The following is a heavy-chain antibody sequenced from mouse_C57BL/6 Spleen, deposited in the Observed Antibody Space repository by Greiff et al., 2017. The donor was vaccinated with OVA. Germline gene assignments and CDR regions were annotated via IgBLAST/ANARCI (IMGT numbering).Heavy chain of an antibody. V-gene: IGHV1-18*01. D-gene: IGHD1-1*01. J-gene: IGHJ4*01. CDR2: INPNNGGT. CDR1: GYTFTDYN. CDR3: ARSVYYYSSNYDYAMDY. Sequence: VQLKESGPELVKPGASVKIPCKASGYTFTDYNMDWVKQSHGKSLEWIGDINPNNGGTIYNQKFKGKATLTVDKSSRTAYMELRSLTSEDTAVYYCARSVYYYSSNYDYAMDYWGQGTSVTVSS.